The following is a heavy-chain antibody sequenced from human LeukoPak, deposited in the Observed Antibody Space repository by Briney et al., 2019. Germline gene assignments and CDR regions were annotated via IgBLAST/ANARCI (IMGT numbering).Heavy chain of an antibody. J-gene: IGHJ4*02. CDR2: ISYGGSNK. CDR1: GFTVSYNY. Sequence: PGGSLRLSCAASGFTVSYNYMSWVRQAPGKGLEWVAVISYGGSNKYYADSVKGRFTISRDNSKNTLYLQMNSLRAEDTAVYYCASGGFYDFWSGYYTPFDYWGQGTLVTVSS. CDR3: ASGGFYDFWSGYYTPFDY. D-gene: IGHD3-3*01. V-gene: IGHV3-30*01.